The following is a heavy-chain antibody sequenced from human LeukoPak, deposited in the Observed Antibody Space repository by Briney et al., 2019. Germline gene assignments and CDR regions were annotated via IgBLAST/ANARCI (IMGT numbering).Heavy chain of an antibody. CDR2: IIPIFGTA. V-gene: IGHV1-69*05. CDR3: AKDCGDGGNRDY. D-gene: IGHD4-23*01. Sequence: SVKVSCKASGGTFSSYAISWVRQAPGQGLEWMGGIIPIFGTANYAQKFQGRVTITTDESTSTAYMELSSLRSEDTAMYYCAKDCGDGGNRDYWGQGTLVTVSS. J-gene: IGHJ4*02. CDR1: GGTFSSYA.